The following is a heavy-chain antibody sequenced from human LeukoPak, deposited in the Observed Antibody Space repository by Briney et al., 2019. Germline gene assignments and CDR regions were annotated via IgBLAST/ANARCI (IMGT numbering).Heavy chain of an antibody. CDR3: ARVPSDDDFWSGDLPYFDY. J-gene: IGHJ4*02. CDR2: IYHSGRT. Sequence: SETLFLTCTVSGYSISSGYYWGWIRQPPGKGLEWIGSIYHSGRTYYNPSLKSRVTISVDTSKNQLSLKLGSVTAADTAVYYCARVPSDDDFWSGDLPYFDYWGQGTLVTVSS. V-gene: IGHV4-38-2*02. D-gene: IGHD3-3*01. CDR1: GYSISSGYY.